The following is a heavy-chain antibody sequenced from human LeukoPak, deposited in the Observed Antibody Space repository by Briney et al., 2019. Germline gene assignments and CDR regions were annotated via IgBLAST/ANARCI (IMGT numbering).Heavy chain of an antibody. CDR3: ASRGGVYGSGSYYH. D-gene: IGHD3-10*01. CDR2: IYTSGST. J-gene: IGHJ4*02. V-gene: IGHV4-61*02. CDR1: GGSISSGSYY. Sequence: PSETLSLTCTVSGGSISSGSYYWSWIRQPAGKGLEWIGRIYTSGSTNYNPSLKSRVTISVDTSKNQFSLKLSSVTAADTAVYYCASRGGVYGSGSYYHWGQGTLVTVSS.